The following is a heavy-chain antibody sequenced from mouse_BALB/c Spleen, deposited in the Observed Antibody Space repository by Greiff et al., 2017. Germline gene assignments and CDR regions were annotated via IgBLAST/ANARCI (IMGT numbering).Heavy chain of an antibody. V-gene: IGHV10-1*02. J-gene: IGHJ3*01. CDR1: GFTFNTYA. CDR2: IRSKSNNYAT. CDR3: VSQFFAY. Sequence: EVKLVESGGGLVQPKGSLKLSCAASGFTFNTYAMNWVRQAPGKGLEWVARIRSKSNNYATYYADSVKDRFTISRDDSQSMLYLQMNNLKTEDTAMYYCVSQFFAYWGQGTLVTVSA.